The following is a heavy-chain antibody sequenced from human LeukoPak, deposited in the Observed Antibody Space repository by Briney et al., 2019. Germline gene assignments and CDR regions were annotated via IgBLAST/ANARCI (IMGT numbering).Heavy chain of an antibody. V-gene: IGHV3-64*04. CDR3: ARYCTFRTCSGTKFDS. CDR2: ISVSGGST. D-gene: IGHD1-1*01. Sequence: GGSLRLSCAASGFIFRDYSMHWVRQAPGKGLEYVSAISVSGGSTYYADSVKGRFTISRDNSKNTLYLQMNSLRAEDSAVYYCARYCTFRTCSGTKFDSWGQGTLVTVSS. CDR1: GFIFRDYS. J-gene: IGHJ4*02.